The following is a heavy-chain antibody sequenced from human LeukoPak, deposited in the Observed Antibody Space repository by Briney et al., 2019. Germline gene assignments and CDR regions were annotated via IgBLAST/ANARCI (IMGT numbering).Heavy chain of an antibody. J-gene: IGHJ6*02. CDR3: AQQSYGMDV. D-gene: IGHD1-1*01. CDR2: ISSNGGTI. CDR1: GFTFSSYE. V-gene: IGHV3-48*03. Sequence: GGSLRLSCAASGFTFSSYEMNWVRQAPGKGLEWISYISSNGGTIYYTDSVKGRFTISRDNSKNTLYLQMNSLRAEDTAVYYCAQQSYGMDVWGQGTTVTVSS.